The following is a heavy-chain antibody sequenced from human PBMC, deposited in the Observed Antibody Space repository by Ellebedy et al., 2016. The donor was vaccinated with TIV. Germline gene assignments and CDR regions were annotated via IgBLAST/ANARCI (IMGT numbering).Heavy chain of an antibody. Sequence: GESLKISCAASGFTFRNYWMSWVRLAPGKGLEWVANIKQDGSEKYYVDSVEGRFAISRDNAKNSMYLQMNSLRDEDTAVYYCARDQWLGRAYYFDYWGQGTLLTVSS. D-gene: IGHD6-19*01. CDR1: GFTFRNYW. CDR3: ARDQWLGRAYYFDY. V-gene: IGHV3-7*01. CDR2: IKQDGSEK. J-gene: IGHJ4*02.